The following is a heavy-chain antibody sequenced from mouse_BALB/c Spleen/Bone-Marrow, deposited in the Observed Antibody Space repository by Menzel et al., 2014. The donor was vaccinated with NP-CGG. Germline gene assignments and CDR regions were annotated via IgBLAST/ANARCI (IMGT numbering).Heavy chain of an antibody. CDR3: VRSGYYGSYPASY. V-gene: IGHV3-8*02. CDR2: INYSGST. Sequence: EVMLVESGPSLVKPSQTLSLTCSVTGDSITNGYWNWIRKFPGNKLEYMGYINYSGSTYYNPSLKSRISITRDTSKNQFLLQLNSVTTEDTATYYCVRSGYYGSYPASYWGQGTLVTVSA. CDR1: GDSITNGY. J-gene: IGHJ3*01. D-gene: IGHD2-1*01.